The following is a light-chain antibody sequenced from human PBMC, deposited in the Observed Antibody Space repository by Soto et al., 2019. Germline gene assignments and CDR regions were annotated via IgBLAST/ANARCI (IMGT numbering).Light chain of an antibody. Sequence: QSVLTQPASVSGSPGQSITISCTGTSSDVGSYNLVSWYQQHPGKAPKLMIYEASKRPSGIPDRFSGSKSGTSATLGITGFQTGDEADYYCGSWDSSLSAYVFGTGTKLTVL. V-gene: IGLV2-14*02. J-gene: IGLJ1*01. CDR3: GSWDSSLSAYV. CDR1: SSDVGSYNL. CDR2: EAS.